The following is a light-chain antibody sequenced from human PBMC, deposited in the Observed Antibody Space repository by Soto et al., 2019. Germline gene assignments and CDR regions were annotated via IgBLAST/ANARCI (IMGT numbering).Light chain of an antibody. CDR2: GAS. J-gene: IGKJ1*01. Sequence: EIVLTQSPGTLSLSPGERATLSCRASQSVSSSYLAWYQQKPGQAPRLLIYGASSRATGIPDRFSGSGSGTDFTLTISSLEPEDFAVYYCQQYGSSPQTFGQGTKVEL. CDR3: QQYGSSPQT. V-gene: IGKV3-20*01. CDR1: QSVSSSY.